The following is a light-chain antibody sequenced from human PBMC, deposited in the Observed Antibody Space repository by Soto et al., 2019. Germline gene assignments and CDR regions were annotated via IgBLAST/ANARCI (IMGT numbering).Light chain of an antibody. CDR2: DAS. CDR3: QQYDSLPYT. V-gene: IGKV1-33*01. J-gene: IGKJ2*01. Sequence: DIQMTQSPSSLSASVGDRVTITCQASRDIRNYLNWYQQKRGKAPKLLIYDASNLETGVPSRFSGRGSGTDFTFTISSLQPEDIATYYCQQYDSLPYTIGQGTKLEIK. CDR1: RDIRNY.